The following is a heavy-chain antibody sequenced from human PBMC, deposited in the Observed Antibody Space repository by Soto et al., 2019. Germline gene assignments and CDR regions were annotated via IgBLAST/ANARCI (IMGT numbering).Heavy chain of an antibody. Sequence: ETLSLTCTVSGGSISSTGYYWGWIRQPPGKGLEWIGSIYYSGSTSYNPSLKSRVTMSVDTSKNQLSLKVSSVTAADTAVYYCARGYGRNFDYWGQGTLVTVSS. CDR2: IYYSGST. V-gene: IGHV4-39*01. J-gene: IGHJ4*02. CDR3: ARGYGRNFDY. D-gene: IGHD5-18*01. CDR1: GGSISSTGYY.